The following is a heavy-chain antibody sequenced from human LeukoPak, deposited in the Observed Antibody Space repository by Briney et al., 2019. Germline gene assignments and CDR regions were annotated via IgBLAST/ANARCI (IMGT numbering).Heavy chain of an antibody. CDR2: IKQDGSEK. Sequence: PGGSLRLSCAASGFTFSSYWMSWVRQAPGKGLEWVANIKQDGSEKYYVDSVKGRFTISRDNAKNSLYLQMNSLRAEDTALYYCAKAGPYYYDSSGYYIFDYWGQGTLVTVSS. CDR1: GFTFSSYW. D-gene: IGHD3-22*01. CDR3: AKAGPYYYDSSGYYIFDY. V-gene: IGHV3-7*03. J-gene: IGHJ4*02.